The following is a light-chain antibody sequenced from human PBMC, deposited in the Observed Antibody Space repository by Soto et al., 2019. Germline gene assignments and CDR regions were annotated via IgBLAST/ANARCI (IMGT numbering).Light chain of an antibody. J-gene: IGLJ1*01. Sequence: ALTQPPSASGSPGQSVTISCTGTSSDVGGYDYVSWYQQHPGKAPKLMIYEVTKRPSGVPDRFSGSKSGNTASLTVSGLQAEDEADYYCSSYAGSNNFVFGTGTRSPS. CDR2: EVT. V-gene: IGLV2-8*01. CDR3: SSYAGSNNFV. CDR1: SSDVGGYDY.